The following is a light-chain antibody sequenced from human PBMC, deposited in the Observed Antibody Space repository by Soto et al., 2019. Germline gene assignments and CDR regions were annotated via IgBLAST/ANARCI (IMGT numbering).Light chain of an antibody. CDR3: QQYHDSIT. CDR1: QSVINNY. CDR2: GAS. J-gene: IGKJ5*01. Sequence: EIVLTQSPDTLSLSPGDSATLSCRASQSVINNYLAWYQQMPGRAPRLLIYGASNRATGVPDRFIGSGSGIDFTLSISRLEPEDFAVFYCQQYHDSITFGQGTRLEI. V-gene: IGKV3-20*01.